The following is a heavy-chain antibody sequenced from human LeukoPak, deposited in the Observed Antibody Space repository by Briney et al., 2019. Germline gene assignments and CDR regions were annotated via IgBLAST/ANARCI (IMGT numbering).Heavy chain of an antibody. J-gene: IGHJ4*02. CDR1: GLPFSSYW. CDR3: ARVGVEWYCDY. D-gene: IGHD1-26*01. CDR2: IKQDGSEK. V-gene: IGHV3-7*01. Sequence: PGGSVRLSCAASGLPFSSYWMSWVRHAPGKGLEWVANIKQDGSEKYYVDSVKGRFTISRDNAKNSLYLQMNSLRSEDTAVYYCARVGVEWYCDYWGQGTLVTVSS.